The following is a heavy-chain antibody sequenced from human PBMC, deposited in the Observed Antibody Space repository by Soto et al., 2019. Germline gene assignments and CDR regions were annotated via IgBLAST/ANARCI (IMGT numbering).Heavy chain of an antibody. Sequence: QVQLVQSGAEVKKPGSSVKVSCKASGGTFSSYAISWVRQAPGQGLEWMGGIIPIFGTANYAQKFRGRVTITADESTSTAYMELSSLRSEDTAVYYCARYRGYCGGDCHTWYFDLWGRGTLVTVSS. CDR1: GGTFSSYA. V-gene: IGHV1-69*01. CDR3: ARYRGYCGGDCHTWYFDL. CDR2: IIPIFGTA. J-gene: IGHJ2*01. D-gene: IGHD2-21*02.